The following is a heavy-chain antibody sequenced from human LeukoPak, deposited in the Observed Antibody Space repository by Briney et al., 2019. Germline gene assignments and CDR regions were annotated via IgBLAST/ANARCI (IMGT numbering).Heavy chain of an antibody. CDR2: ISGDSGDT. V-gene: IGHV3-11*06. J-gene: IGHJ4*02. D-gene: IGHD1-1*01. CDR1: GFTFSASY. Sequence: GGSLRLSCAASGFTFSASYMTWVRQAPGKGLEWLSYISGDSGDTNYADSVKGRFTISRDNAKNSLYLQMNSLRVEDTAVYFCARDPRTVRIWGQGTLITVSS. CDR3: ARDPRTVRI.